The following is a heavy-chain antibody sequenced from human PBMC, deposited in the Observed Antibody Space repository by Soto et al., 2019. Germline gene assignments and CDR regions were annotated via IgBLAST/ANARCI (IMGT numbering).Heavy chain of an antibody. V-gene: IGHV4-31*03. CDR1: GRSISSGGYY. CDR2: IYNSGST. Sequence: SETLSLTCTVSGRSISSGGYYWSWIRQHPGKGLEWIGYIYNSGSTYYNQSLKNRVTISVDTSKNQLSLKLSSVTAADTAVYYCARSGYSYGPNPLLYWGQGTLVTVS. J-gene: IGHJ4*02. CDR3: ARSGYSYGPNPLLY. D-gene: IGHD5-18*01.